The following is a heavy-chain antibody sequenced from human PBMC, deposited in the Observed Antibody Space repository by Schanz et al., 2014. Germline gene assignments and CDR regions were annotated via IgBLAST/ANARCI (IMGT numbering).Heavy chain of an antibody. CDR1: GFTVSSNH. CDR2: IYSGIGA. CDR3: AKDPSHGDYDYYFDS. J-gene: IGHJ4*02. Sequence: EGQLAESGGGLVQPGGSLRLSCAVSGFTVSSNHMSWVRQAPGKGLEWVSVIYSGIGAYYADSVKDRFTVSRDNSKNTLYLQMNSLRAEDTAVYYCAKDPSHGDYDYYFDSWGQGALVTVSS. V-gene: IGHV3-66*01. D-gene: IGHD3-22*01.